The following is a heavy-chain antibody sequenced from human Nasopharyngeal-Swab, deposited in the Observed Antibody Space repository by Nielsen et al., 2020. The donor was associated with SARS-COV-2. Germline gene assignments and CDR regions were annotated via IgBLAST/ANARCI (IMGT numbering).Heavy chain of an antibody. CDR3: AKNCSGGSYLTP. CDR2: ISGSGGST. D-gene: IGHD2-15*01. CDR1: GFTFSSYA. V-gene: IGHV3-23*01. Sequence: GESLKISCAAPGFTFSSYAMSWVRQAPGKGLEWVSSISGSGGSTYYADSVKGRFTISRDNSKNTLYLQMNSLRAEDTAVYYCAKNCSGGSYLTPWGQGTLVTVSS. J-gene: IGHJ5*02.